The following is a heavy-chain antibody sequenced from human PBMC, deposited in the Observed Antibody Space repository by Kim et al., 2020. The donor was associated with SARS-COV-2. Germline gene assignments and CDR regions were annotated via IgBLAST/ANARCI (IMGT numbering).Heavy chain of an antibody. CDR2: IYPGDSDT. CDR3: ATYSSSCYYYFDY. CDR1: GYSFTSYW. Sequence: GESLKISCKGSGYSFTSYWISWVRQMPGKGLEWMGIIYPGDSDTRYSPSFQGQVTISADEYISTAYMQWSSLKASYTAMYYCATYSSSCYYYFDYWGQGTLVTVSS. D-gene: IGHD6-13*01. V-gene: IGHV5-51*01. J-gene: IGHJ4*02.